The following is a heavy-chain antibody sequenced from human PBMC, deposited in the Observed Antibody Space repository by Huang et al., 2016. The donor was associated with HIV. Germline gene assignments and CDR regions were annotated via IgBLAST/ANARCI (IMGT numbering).Heavy chain of an antibody. CDR1: GGSMNSSYYY. Sequence: QLQLQESGPGLVKSSETLSLTCTVSGGSMNSSYYYWGWIRQPPGEGLEWIASIFYGGNTFFNPSLKGRATISVDTSKSQFSLTLSSVTAADTAIYYCARMVRVSLYTKPPGGWFDPWGQGTMVSVSS. V-gene: IGHV4-39*01. J-gene: IGHJ5*02. CDR3: ARMVRVSLYTKPPGGWFDP. CDR2: IFYGGNT. D-gene: IGHD3-10*01.